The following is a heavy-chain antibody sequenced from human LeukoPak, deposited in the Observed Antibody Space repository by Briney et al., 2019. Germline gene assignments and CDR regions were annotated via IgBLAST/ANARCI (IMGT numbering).Heavy chain of an antibody. CDR1: GGSISSYY. J-gene: IGHJ5*02. CDR3: ARSPAGSGFDP. CDR2: IYYSGST. Sequence: SETLSLTCTVSGGSISSYYWSWIRQPPGKGLEWIGYIYYSGSTNYNPSLKSRVTISVDTSKNQFSLKLSSVTAADTAVYYCARSPAGSGFDPWGQGTLVTVSS. V-gene: IGHV4-59*01. D-gene: IGHD3-10*01.